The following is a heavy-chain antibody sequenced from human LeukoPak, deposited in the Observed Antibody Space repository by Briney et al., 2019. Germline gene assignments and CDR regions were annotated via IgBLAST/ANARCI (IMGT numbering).Heavy chain of an antibody. J-gene: IGHJ1*01. CDR3: ARSATPPLYDILTDGYFQH. CDR1: GFTFSNYA. CDR2: ISSSSSYI. V-gene: IGHV3-21*01. D-gene: IGHD3-9*01. Sequence: PGGSLRLSCAASGFTFSNYAMNWVRQAPGKGLEWVSSISSSSSYIYYADSVKGRFTISRDNAKNSLYLQMNSLRAEDTAVYYCARSATPPLYDILTDGYFQHWGQGTLVTVSS.